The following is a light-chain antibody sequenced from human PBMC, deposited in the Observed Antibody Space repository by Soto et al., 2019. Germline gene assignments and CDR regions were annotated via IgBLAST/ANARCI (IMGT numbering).Light chain of an antibody. Sequence: EIVLTQSPATLSLSPGERATLSCRASQSVSSYLAWYQQKPGQAPRLLLYGASNRATGIPARFSGSGSGTDFTLTISSLEPEDFAVYYCQQRSNWRITFGQRTRLEIK. CDR2: GAS. V-gene: IGKV3-11*01. J-gene: IGKJ5*01. CDR1: QSVSSY. CDR3: QQRSNWRIT.